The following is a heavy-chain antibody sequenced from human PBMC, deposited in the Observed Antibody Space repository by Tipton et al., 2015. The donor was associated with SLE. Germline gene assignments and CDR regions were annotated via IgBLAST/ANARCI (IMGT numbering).Heavy chain of an antibody. CDR2: IYSGGST. Sequence: SLRLSCAASGFTVSSNYMSWVRQAPGKGLEWVSVIYSGGSTYYADSVKDRFTISRHNSKNTLYLQMNSLRAEDTAVYYCAKDRRDCSGGSCYFPLGYWGQGTLVTVSS. CDR1: GFTVSSNY. D-gene: IGHD2-15*01. CDR3: AKDRRDCSGGSCYFPLGY. V-gene: IGHV3-53*04. J-gene: IGHJ4*02.